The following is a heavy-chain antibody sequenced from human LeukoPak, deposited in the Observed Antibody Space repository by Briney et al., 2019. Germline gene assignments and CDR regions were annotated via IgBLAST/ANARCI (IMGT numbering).Heavy chain of an antibody. D-gene: IGHD4-17*01. J-gene: IGHJ4*02. CDR1: GGSISSYY. CDR3: ASSTVTTGIVVY. Sequence: SETLSLTCTVSGGSISSYYWSWIRQPPGKGLEWIGYIYYSGSTNYNPSLKSRVTISVDTSKNQFSLKLSSVTAADTAVYYCASSTVTTGIVVYWGQGTLVTVSS. V-gene: IGHV4-59*12. CDR2: IYYSGST.